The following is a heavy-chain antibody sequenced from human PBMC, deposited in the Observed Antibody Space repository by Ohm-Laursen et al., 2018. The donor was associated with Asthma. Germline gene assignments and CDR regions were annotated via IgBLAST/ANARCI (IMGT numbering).Heavy chain of an antibody. V-gene: IGHV3-21*01. CDR3: ARDGPELPTELDY. D-gene: IGHD1-14*01. Sequence: SLRLSCSASGHTFSRYSIHWVRQAPGKGLEWVSSITDTSRHIKYADSVKGRFTISRDNAKNSLYLQMNSLRAEDTAVYYCARDGPELPTELDYWGPGTLVTVSS. CDR2: ITDTSRHI. J-gene: IGHJ4*02. CDR1: GHTFSRYS.